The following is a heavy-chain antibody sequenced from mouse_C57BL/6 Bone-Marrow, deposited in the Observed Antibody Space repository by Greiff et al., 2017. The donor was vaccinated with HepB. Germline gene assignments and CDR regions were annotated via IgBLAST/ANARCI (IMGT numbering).Heavy chain of an antibody. D-gene: IGHD1-1*01. CDR1: GYSITSGYD. V-gene: IGHV3-1*01. J-gene: IGHJ1*03. CDR3: ARGSSYVGWYFDV. Sequence: DVKLQESGPGMVKPSQSLSLTCTVTGYSITSGYDWHWIRHFPGNKLEWMGYISYSGSTNYNPSLKSRISITHDTSKNHFFLKLNSVTTEDTATYYCARGSSYVGWYFDVWGTGTTVTVSS. CDR2: ISYSGST.